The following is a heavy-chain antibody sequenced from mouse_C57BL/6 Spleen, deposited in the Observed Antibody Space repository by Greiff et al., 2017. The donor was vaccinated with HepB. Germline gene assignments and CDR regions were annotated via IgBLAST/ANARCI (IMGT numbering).Heavy chain of an antibody. J-gene: IGHJ4*01. D-gene: IGHD1-1*01. CDR3: ARGDFTTVVARAMDY. Sequence: QVQLKQPGAELVMPGASVKLSCKASGYTFTSYWMHWVKQRPGQGLEWIGEIDPSDSYTNYNQKFKGKSTLTVDKSSSTAYMQLSSLTSEDSAVYYCARGDFTTVVARAMDYWGQGTSVTVSS. CDR1: GYTFTSYW. CDR2: IDPSDSYT. V-gene: IGHV1-69*01.